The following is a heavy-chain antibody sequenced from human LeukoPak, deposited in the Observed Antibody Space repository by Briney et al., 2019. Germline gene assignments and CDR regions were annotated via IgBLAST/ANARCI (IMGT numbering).Heavy chain of an antibody. Sequence: GGSLRLSRAASGFTFSDYYMSWIRQAPGKGLEWVSYISSSGSTIYYADSVKGRSTISRDNAKNSLYLQINSLRAEDTALYYCATAPSRITLFGVVPYYFDYWGQGSLVTVSS. CDR2: ISSSGSTI. J-gene: IGHJ4*02. V-gene: IGHV3-11*01. CDR1: GFTFSDYY. D-gene: IGHD3-3*01. CDR3: ATAPSRITLFGVVPYYFDY.